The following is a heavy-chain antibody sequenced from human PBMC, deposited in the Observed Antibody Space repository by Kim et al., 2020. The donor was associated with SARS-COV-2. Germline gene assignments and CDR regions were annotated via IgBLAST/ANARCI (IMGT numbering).Heavy chain of an antibody. Sequence: SETLSLTCTVSGGSISSYYWSWIRQPPGKGLEWIGYIYNTGSTNYNPSLKSRVTISVDTSKNQFSLKLSSVTAADTAVYYCARASSSWLYYFDYWGQGTLVTVSS. D-gene: IGHD6-13*01. V-gene: IGHV4-59*13. J-gene: IGHJ4*02. CDR2: IYNTGST. CDR1: GGSISSYY. CDR3: ARASSSWLYYFDY.